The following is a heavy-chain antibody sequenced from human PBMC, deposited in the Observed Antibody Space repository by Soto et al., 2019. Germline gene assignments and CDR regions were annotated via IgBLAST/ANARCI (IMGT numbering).Heavy chain of an antibody. V-gene: IGHV3-23*01. CDR2: ISGSGRST. CDR3: YYYDSSGADY. CDR1: GFTFSSYG. J-gene: IGHJ4*02. D-gene: IGHD3-22*01. Sequence: GGSLRLSCAASGFTFSSYGMHWVRQAPGKGLEWVSAISGSGRSTYYADSVKGRFTISRDNSKNTLYLQMNSLRAEDTAVYYCYYYDSSGADYWGQGTLVTVS.